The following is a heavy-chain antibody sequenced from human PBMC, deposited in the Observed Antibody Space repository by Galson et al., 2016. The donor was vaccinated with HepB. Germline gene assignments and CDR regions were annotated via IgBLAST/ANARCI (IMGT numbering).Heavy chain of an antibody. CDR2: ISGSGGKT. D-gene: IGHD3-16*01. CDR3: ARDLGLGDDY. V-gene: IGHV3-23*01. J-gene: IGHJ4*02. Sequence: SLRLSCAASGFTFSSYAMSWVRQAPGKGLEWVSLISGSGGKTYYADSVKGRFTISRDSSKNTLYLQIKSLRVEDTAVYYCARDLGLGDDYWGQGTLVTVSS. CDR1: GFTFSSYA.